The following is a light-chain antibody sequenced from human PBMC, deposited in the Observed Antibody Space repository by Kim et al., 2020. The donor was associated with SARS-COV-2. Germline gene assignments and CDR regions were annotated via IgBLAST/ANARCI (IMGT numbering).Light chain of an antibody. CDR3: NSRDSSGNHPYVV. CDR2: GKN. Sequence: SSELTQDPAVSVALGQTVRITCQGDSLRSYYASWYQQKPGQAPVLVIYGKNNRPSGIPDRFSGSSSGNTASLTITGAQVEDEADYYCNSRDSSGNHPYVV. J-gene: IGLJ2*01. CDR1: SLRSYY. V-gene: IGLV3-19*01.